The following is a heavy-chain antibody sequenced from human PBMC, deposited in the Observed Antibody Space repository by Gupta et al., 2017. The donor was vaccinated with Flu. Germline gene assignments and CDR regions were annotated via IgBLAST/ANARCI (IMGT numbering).Heavy chain of an antibody. Sequence: RQAPGKGLEGVSGFSRSGDSTYYADSVKGRCTISRDNSKDTLYLQMNSLRAEDTAVYYCARGCTTIYYWYFDLWGRGTQVTVSS. CDR2: FSRSGDST. V-gene: IGHV3-23*01. CDR3: ARGCTTIYYWYFDL. J-gene: IGHJ2*01. D-gene: IGHD2-8*01.